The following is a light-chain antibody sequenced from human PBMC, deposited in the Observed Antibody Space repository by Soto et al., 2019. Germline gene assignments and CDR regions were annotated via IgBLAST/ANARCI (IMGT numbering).Light chain of an antibody. Sequence: QSSLTQPASLSGSPGQSIAISCTGFRTDVDNYDYVSWYQQHPGQVPQLIIYDVSNRPSGVSDRFSGSKSGNTASLTISGLQAEGEADYYCTSYTSSTPFYVFGTGTKVTVL. V-gene: IGLV2-14*03. CDR3: TSYTSSTPFYV. J-gene: IGLJ1*01. CDR2: DVS. CDR1: RTDVDNYDY.